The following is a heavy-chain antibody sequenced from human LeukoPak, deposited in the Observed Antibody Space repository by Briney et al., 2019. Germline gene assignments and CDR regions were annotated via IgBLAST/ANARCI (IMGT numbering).Heavy chain of an antibody. CDR3: VMTAGPPTDH. V-gene: IGHV3-11*04. J-gene: IGHJ4*01. CDR2: ISAGGYPI. CDR1: GFTSNDYY. Sequence: AGGSLRLSCTGSGFTSNDYYMSWVRQAPGKGLEWLSFISAGGYPIYYADSVRGRFTISRDTAKNSLYLQMNSLRVEDTAVYYCVMTAGPPTDHWGQGALVTVSS.